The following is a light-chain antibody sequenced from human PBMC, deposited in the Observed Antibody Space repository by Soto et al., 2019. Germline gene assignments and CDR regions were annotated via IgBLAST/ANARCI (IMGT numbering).Light chain of an antibody. V-gene: IGKV3-15*01. CDR3: QQYKNWPPIT. CDR2: GAS. CDR1: QSVGNH. J-gene: IGKJ5*01. Sequence: EIVMTQSPATLSVSPGVRATLSCRASQSVGNHLAWYQQKPGQAPRLLIYGASNRATGVPARFSGSGSGTEFALTISSLQSEDFALYYCQQYKNWPPITFGQGTRLAIK.